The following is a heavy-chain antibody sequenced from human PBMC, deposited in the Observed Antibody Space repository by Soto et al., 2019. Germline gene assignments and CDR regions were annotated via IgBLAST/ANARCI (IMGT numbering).Heavy chain of an antibody. V-gene: IGHV5-51*01. Sequence: GESLKISCKGSGYSFTSYWIGWVRQMPGKGLEWMGIIYPGDSDTRYSPSFQGQVTISADKSISTAYLQWSSLKASDTAMYYCARHILGSGPYYYYGMDVWGQGTTVTVSS. CDR3: ARHILGSGPYYYYGMDV. CDR2: IYPGDSDT. CDR1: GYSFTSYW. D-gene: IGHD3-10*01. J-gene: IGHJ6*02.